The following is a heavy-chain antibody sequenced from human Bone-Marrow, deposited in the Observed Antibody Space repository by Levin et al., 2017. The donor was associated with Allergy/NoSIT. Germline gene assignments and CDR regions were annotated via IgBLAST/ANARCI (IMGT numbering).Heavy chain of an antibody. CDR1: GFIVSTHY. D-gene: IGHD6-13*01. CDR3: TKGHYSGVYQ. J-gene: IGHJ4*02. V-gene: IGHV3-53*01. Sequence: GGSLRLSCAASGFIVSTHYMTWVRQAPGKGLECVSVMYRDGSAYYADSVKGRFTISRDNSKNTLSLQMNSLRAEDTALYYCTKGHYSGVYQWGQGTLVTVSS. CDR2: MYRDGSA.